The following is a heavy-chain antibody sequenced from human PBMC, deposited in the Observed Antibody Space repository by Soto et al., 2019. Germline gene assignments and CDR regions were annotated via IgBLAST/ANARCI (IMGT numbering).Heavy chain of an antibody. D-gene: IGHD6-13*01. CDR2: IYPGDSDT. J-gene: IGHJ6*02. CDR1: GCSFTSYL. Sequence: PGESLTISCKGSGCSFTSYLIGWVRQMPGKGLEWMGIIYPGDSDTRYSPSFQGQVTISADKSISTAYLQWSSLKASDTAMYYCARTSAAGKYYYGMAVWGQGTTVTVSS. V-gene: IGHV5-51*01. CDR3: ARTSAAGKYYYGMAV.